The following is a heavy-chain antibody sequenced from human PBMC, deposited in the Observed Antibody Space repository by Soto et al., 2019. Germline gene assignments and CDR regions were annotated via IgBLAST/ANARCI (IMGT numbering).Heavy chain of an antibody. V-gene: IGHV3-30-3*01. CDR3: ARDSGRATGTSRHTFDF. CDR2: TLYDGTNQ. D-gene: IGHD1-1*01. Sequence: GGSLRLSCSASGFTFRSYAMHWVRQAPGKGLEWVAVTLYDGTNQYYADSVKGRFTISRDSSGNTLFLQMNSVTNEDTAVYFCARDSGRATGTSRHTFDFWGQGTLATVSS. CDR1: GFTFRSYA. J-gene: IGHJ4*02.